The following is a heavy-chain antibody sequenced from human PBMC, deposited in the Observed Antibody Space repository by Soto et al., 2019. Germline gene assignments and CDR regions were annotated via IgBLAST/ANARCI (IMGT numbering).Heavy chain of an antibody. Sequence: VSVKVSCKASGYTFTSYGISWVRQAPGQGLEWMGWITAYNGNTNYAQKLQGRVTMTTDTSTSTAYMELRSLRSDDTAVYYCARTDTPMGLMDIWGQGTMVTVSS. V-gene: IGHV1-18*04. D-gene: IGHD5-18*01. CDR1: GYTFTSYG. CDR3: ARTDTPMGLMDI. CDR2: ITAYNGNT. J-gene: IGHJ3*02.